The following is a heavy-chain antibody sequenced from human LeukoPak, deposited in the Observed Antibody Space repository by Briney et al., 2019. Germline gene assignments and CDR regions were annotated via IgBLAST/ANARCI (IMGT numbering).Heavy chain of an antibody. CDR3: ARGGFSSRTPIIDY. D-gene: IGHD6-13*01. CDR2: IYHSGST. CDR1: GGSISSSNW. Sequence: SETLSLTCAVSGGSISSSNWWSWVRQPPGKGLEWIGEIYHSGSTNYNPSLKSRVTISVDKSKNQFSLKLSSVTAADTAVYYCARGGFSSRTPIIDYWGQGTLDTVSS. J-gene: IGHJ4*02. V-gene: IGHV4-4*02.